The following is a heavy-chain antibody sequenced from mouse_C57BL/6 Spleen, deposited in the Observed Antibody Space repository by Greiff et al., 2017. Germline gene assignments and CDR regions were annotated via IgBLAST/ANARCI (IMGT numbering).Heavy chain of an antibody. D-gene: IGHD1-1*01. CDR1: GFTFSDYY. V-gene: IGHV5-12*01. Sequence: EVKLVESGGGLVQPGGSLKLSCAASGFTFSDYYMYWVRQTPEKRLEWVAYISNGGGSTYYPDTVKGRFTISRDNAKNTLYLQMSRLKSEDTAMYYCARLEYYGSRGDSWFAYWGQGTLVTVSA. J-gene: IGHJ3*01. CDR2: ISNGGGST. CDR3: ARLEYYGSRGDSWFAY.